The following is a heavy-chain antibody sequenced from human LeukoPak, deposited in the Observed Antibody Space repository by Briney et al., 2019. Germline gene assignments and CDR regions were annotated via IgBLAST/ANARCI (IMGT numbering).Heavy chain of an antibody. CDR2: IYYSGST. D-gene: IGHD6-13*01. V-gene: IGHV4-39*07. Sequence: SETLSLTCTVSGGSISSSSYYWGWIRQPPGKGLEWIGSIYYSGSTYYNPSLKSRVTISVDTSKNQFSLTLSSVAAAAPAVYCCSRDSVSSWYVIPYYYYYMDVWGKGTTVTVSS. J-gene: IGHJ6*03. CDR1: GGSISSSSYY. CDR3: SRDSVSSWYVIPYYYYYMDV.